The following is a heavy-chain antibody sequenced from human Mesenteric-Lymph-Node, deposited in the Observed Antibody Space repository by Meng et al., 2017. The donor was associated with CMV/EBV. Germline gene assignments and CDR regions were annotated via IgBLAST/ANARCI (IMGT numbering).Heavy chain of an antibody. CDR2: IYYSGST. V-gene: IGHV4-59*01. CDR3: ARVEAEAGTWWVDP. J-gene: IGHJ5*02. D-gene: IGHD6-13*01. Sequence: SETLSLTCTVSGGSISSYYWSWSRQPPGKGLEWIGYIYYSGSTNYNPSLKSRVTISVDTSKNQFSLKLRSVTAADTAVYYCARVEAEAGTWWVDPWGQGTLVTVSS. CDR1: GGSISSYY.